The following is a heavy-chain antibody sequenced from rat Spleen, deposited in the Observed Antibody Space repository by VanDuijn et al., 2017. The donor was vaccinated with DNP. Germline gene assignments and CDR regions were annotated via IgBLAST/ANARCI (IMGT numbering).Heavy chain of an antibody. D-gene: IGHD2-7*01. Sequence: EVQLVESGGGLVQPGRSLKLSCTASGLTFSNYYMAWVRQAPTKGLEWVASISYDGNRTYYRDSVKGRFTISRDNAKSTLYLQMDSLRSEDTATYYCARLLAGRSYYFDYWGQGVMVTVSS. CDR1: GLTFSNYY. CDR2: ISYDGNRT. CDR3: ARLLAGRSYYFDY. J-gene: IGHJ2*01. V-gene: IGHV5-22*01.